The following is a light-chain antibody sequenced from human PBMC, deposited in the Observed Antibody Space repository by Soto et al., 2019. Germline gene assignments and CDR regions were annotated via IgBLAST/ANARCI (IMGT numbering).Light chain of an antibody. J-gene: IGKJ2*01. V-gene: IGKV1-5*01. CDR3: QQYNSYRYT. Sequence: DIQMTQSPSTLSASVGDRVTITCRASQSISSWLAWYQQKPGKAPKLLIYDASSLESGVPSRFSGSGSGTEFTLTISSLQPDDFATYYCQQYNSYRYTFGQETKVDIK. CDR2: DAS. CDR1: QSISSW.